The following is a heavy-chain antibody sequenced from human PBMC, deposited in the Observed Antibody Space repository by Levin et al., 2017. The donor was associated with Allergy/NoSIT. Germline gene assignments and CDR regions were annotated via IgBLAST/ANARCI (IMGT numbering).Heavy chain of an antibody. Sequence: GGSLRLSCTASAFTFRNYYMHWVRQAPGMGLVWVSNILNDGTTNYADSVKGRFTISRDNAKNTLYLQMNSLGGEDTAVYFCARGGCDRTSCLDHWGQGILVTVSS. CDR1: AFTFRNYY. V-gene: IGHV3-74*01. D-gene: IGHD2-2*01. CDR3: ARGGCDRTSCLDH. CDR2: ILNDGTT. J-gene: IGHJ4*02.